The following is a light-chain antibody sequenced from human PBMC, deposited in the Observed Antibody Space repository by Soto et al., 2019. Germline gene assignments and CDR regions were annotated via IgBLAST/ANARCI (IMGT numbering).Light chain of an antibody. CDR3: GMWDSSLSVVV. CDR2: DNN. Sequence: QSVLTQPPSVSAAPGQKVTISCSGSSSNIVSWYQQLPGTAPKLFIYDNNKRPSGIPDRFSGSKSGTSATLGITGLQTGDEADYYCGMWDSSLSVVVFGGGTKLTVL. J-gene: IGLJ2*01. CDR1: SSNI. V-gene: IGLV1-51*01.